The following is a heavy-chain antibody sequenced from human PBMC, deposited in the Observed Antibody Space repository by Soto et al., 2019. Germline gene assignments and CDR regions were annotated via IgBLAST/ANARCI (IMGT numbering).Heavy chain of an antibody. CDR2: IYYSGST. J-gene: IGHJ4*02. Sequence: PSETLSLTCTVYGASMNNYYWSWIRQPPGKGLEWIGYIYYSGSTNYNPSLKSRVTISVDTSKNQFSLKLSSVTAADTAVYYCARDGSGYSYFDYWGQGTLVTVSS. V-gene: IGHV4-59*01. CDR1: GASMNNYY. CDR3: ARDGSGYSYFDY. D-gene: IGHD3-22*01.